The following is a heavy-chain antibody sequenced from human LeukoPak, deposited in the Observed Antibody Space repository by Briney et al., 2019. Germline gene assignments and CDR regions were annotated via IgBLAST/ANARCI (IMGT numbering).Heavy chain of an antibody. V-gene: IGHV3-48*03. CDR3: ARDRVSRLLPFDY. CDR2: ISSSGSTI. D-gene: IGHD6-25*01. CDR1: GFTFSSYE. Sequence: PGGSLRLSCAASGFTFSSYEMNWVRQAPGKGLEWVPYISSSGSTIYYADSVKGRFTISRDNAKNSLYLQMNSLRAEDTAVYYCARDRVSRLLPFDYWGQGTLVTVSS. J-gene: IGHJ4*02.